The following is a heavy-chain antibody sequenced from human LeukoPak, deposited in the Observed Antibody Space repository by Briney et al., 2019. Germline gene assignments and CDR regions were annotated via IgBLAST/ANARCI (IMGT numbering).Heavy chain of an antibody. Sequence: PGGSLRLSCAASGFTFSSYTMHWIRQAPGKGLEWVSSISGSNSYIFYADSVKGRFTVSRDNAKDSLYLQMNSLRAEDTAVYYCARALTTLTYEGYCVLGTRVPVSS. CDR1: GFTFSSYT. CDR3: ARALTTLTYEGY. CDR2: ISGSNSYI. D-gene: IGHD1-1*01. V-gene: IGHV3-21*01. J-gene: IGHJ4*02.